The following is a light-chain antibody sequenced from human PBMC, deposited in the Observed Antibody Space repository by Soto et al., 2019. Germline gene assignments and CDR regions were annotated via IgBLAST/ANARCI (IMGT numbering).Light chain of an antibody. J-gene: IGLJ1*01. V-gene: IGLV2-14*03. CDR1: SSDVGGYNY. Sequence: QSALTQPASVSGSPGQSIAISCTGTSSDVGGYNYVSWYQHHPGKAPKLMIYDVSNRPSGVSNRFSGSKSGNTASLTISGLQAEDEADYYCSSYTSSGTRLFGTGTKDTVL. CDR3: SSYTSSGTRL. CDR2: DVS.